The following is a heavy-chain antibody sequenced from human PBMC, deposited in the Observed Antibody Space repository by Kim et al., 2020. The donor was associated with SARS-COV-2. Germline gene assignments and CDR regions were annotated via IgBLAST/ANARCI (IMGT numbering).Heavy chain of an antibody. Sequence: SETLSLTCTVSGGSVSSGSYYWSWIRQPPGKGLEWIGYIYYSGSTNYNPSLKSRVTISVDTSKNQFSLKLSSVTAADTAVYYCARGVSWVPAAIIGYYY. CDR2: IYYSGST. CDR1: GGSVSSGSYY. J-gene: IGHJ6*01. D-gene: IGHD2-2*02. CDR3: ARGVSWVPAAIIGYYY. V-gene: IGHV4-61*01.